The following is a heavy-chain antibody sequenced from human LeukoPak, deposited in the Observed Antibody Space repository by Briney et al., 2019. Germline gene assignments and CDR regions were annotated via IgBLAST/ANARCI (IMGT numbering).Heavy chain of an antibody. Sequence: SGPTLVKPTQTLTLTCTFSGFSLSTSGVGVGWIRQPPGKALEWLALIYWDDDKRYSPSLKSRLTITKDTSKNQVVLTMTNMDPVDTATYFRAEDGIRYFDWLLYPYYFDYWGQGTLVTVSS. CDR1: GFSLSTSGVG. D-gene: IGHD3-9*01. CDR3: AEDGIRYFDWLLYPYYFDY. V-gene: IGHV2-5*02. J-gene: IGHJ4*02. CDR2: IYWDDDK.